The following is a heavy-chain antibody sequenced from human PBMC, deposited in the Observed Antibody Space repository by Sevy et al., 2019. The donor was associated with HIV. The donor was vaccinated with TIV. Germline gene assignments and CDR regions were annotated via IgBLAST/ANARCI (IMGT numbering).Heavy chain of an antibody. Sequence: SETLSLTCTVSGGSISSYYWSWIRQPPGKGLEWIGYIYYSGSTNYNPSLKSRVTISVDTSKNQFSLKLSSVTAADTAVYYCARVHLPLTSSGYYSRWGQGTLVTVSS. J-gene: IGHJ4*02. V-gene: IGHV4-59*01. CDR2: IYYSGST. D-gene: IGHD3-22*01. CDR1: GGSISSYY. CDR3: ARVHLPLTSSGYYSR.